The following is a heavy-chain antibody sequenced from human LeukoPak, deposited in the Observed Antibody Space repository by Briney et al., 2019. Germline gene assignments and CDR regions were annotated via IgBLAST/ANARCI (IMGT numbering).Heavy chain of an antibody. Sequence: PGGSLRLSCAASGFTFSSYSMNWVRQAPGKGLEWVSSISSSSYIYYADSVKGRFTISRDNAKNSLYLQMNSLRAEDTDVYYCARDGSGSLPDYWGQGTLVTVSS. D-gene: IGHD6-19*01. CDR1: GFTFSSYS. J-gene: IGHJ4*02. CDR2: ISSSSYI. V-gene: IGHV3-21*01. CDR3: ARDGSGSLPDY.